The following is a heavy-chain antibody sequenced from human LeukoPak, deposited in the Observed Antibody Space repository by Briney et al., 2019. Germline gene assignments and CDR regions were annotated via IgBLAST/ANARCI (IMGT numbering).Heavy chain of an antibody. CDR1: GGSFSGYY. J-gene: IGHJ4*02. CDR3: ARGGYYDYVWGSYRSPVFDY. CDR2: INHSGST. V-gene: IGHV4-34*01. Sequence: PSETLSLTCAVYGGSFSGYYWSWIRQPPGKGLEWIGEINHSGSTNYNPSLKSRDTISVDTSKNQFSLKLSSVTAADTAVYYCARGGYYDYVWGSYRSPVFDYWGQGTLVTVSS. D-gene: IGHD3-16*02.